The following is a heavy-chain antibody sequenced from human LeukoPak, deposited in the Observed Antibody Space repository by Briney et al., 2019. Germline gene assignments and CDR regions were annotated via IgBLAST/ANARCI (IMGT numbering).Heavy chain of an antibody. V-gene: IGHV3-7*01. CDR2: IKQDGIDK. D-gene: IGHD3-16*01. Sequence: GGSLRLSCAASGFTLSNHWIIWVRQAAGKGLECVANIKQDGIDKYYLDSVQGRFTISRDNAKNSVYIQMNSLRVEDTAVYYCAKDRGGVKAGPFDYWGQGTLVTVSS. CDR3: AKDRGGVKAGPFDY. CDR1: GFTLSNHW. J-gene: IGHJ4*02.